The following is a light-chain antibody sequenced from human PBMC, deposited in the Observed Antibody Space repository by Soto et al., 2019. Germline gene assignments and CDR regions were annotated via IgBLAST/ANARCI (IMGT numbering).Light chain of an antibody. Sequence: EIVLTQSPGPLSLSPGERATLSCRASQSVSSSYLAWYQHKPGQAPRLLISGTSSRATGIPDRFRGSGAGTDFTLSISRLEPEDFAVSYCQQYVTTPWTFGQGKKVEVK. CDR3: QQYVTTPWT. J-gene: IGKJ1*01. CDR1: QSVSSSY. V-gene: IGKV3-20*01. CDR2: GTS.